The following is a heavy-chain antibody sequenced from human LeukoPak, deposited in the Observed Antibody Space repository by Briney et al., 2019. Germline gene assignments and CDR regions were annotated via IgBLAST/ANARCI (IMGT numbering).Heavy chain of an antibody. CDR2: ISYDGSNK. Sequence: GGSLRLSCAASGFTFSSYTMSWVRQAPGKGLEWVAVISYDGSNKYYADSVKGRFTISRDNSKNTLYLQMNSLRAEDTAVYYCARADNVRGVRYYYYGMDVWGQGTTVTVSS. CDR3: ARADNVRGVRYYYYGMDV. CDR1: GFTFSSYT. V-gene: IGHV3-30-3*01. J-gene: IGHJ6*02. D-gene: IGHD3-10*01.